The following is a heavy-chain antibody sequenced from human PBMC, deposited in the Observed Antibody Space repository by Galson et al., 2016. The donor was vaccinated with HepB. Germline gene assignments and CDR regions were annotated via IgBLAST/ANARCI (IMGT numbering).Heavy chain of an antibody. D-gene: IGHD2-2*01. J-gene: IGHJ5*02. V-gene: IGHV4-39*07. Sequence: QVQLQESGPGLVKPSETLSLTCTVSGGSISSGDYYWSWIRQPPGKGLEWIGEINHSGTINYNPSLKSRVTISEDTSKNQFSLNLGAVTAADTAVYYCARRTVVPTAGNWFDPWGQGTLVTVSS. CDR2: INHSGTI. CDR3: ARRTVVPTAGNWFDP. CDR1: GGSISSGDYY.